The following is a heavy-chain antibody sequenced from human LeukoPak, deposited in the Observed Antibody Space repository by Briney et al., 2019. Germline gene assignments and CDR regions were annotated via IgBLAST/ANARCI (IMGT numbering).Heavy chain of an antibody. Sequence: KPSETLSLTCTVSGYSISSGYYWGWIRQPPGKGLEWIGSIYHSGSTYYNPSLKSRVTISVDTSKNQFSLKLSSVTAADTAVYYCARVDFWSGRGAFDIWGQGTMVTVSS. CDR3: ARVDFWSGRGAFDI. CDR2: IYHSGST. CDR1: GYSISSGYY. D-gene: IGHD3-3*01. J-gene: IGHJ3*02. V-gene: IGHV4-38-2*02.